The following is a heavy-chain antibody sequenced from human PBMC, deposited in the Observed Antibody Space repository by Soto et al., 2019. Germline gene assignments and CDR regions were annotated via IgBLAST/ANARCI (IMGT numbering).Heavy chain of an antibody. J-gene: IGHJ4*02. CDR2: ISSSGSTI. V-gene: IGHV3-48*03. CDR3: ARDLVTFGGRDY. D-gene: IGHD3-16*01. Sequence: LRLSCAASGFTFSSYEMNWVRQAPGKGLEWVSYISSSGSTIYYADSVKGRFTISRDNAKNSLYLQMNSLRAEDTAVYYCARDLVTFGGRDYWGQGTLVTVSS. CDR1: GFTFSSYE.